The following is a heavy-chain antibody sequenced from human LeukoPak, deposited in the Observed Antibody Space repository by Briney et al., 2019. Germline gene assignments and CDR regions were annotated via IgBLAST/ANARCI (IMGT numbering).Heavy chain of an antibody. J-gene: IGHJ4*02. CDR2: IGTAGHT. D-gene: IGHD6-13*01. V-gene: IGHV3-13*01. CDR3: ASSPAYSSSWYAIDN. Sequence: GGSLRLSCAASGFTFSNYDMHWVRQAAGKGLEWVSGIGTAGHTYYPASVKGRFTISRENAKSSLYLQINSLSAGDTAVYYCASSPAYSSSWYAIDNWGQGTLVTVSS. CDR1: GFTFSNYD.